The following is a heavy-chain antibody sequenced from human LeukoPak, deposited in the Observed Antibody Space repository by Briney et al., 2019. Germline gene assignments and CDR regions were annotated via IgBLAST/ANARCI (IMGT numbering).Heavy chain of an antibody. CDR3: AKDLRVPAAMSDAFDI. J-gene: IGHJ3*02. Sequence: GGSLRLSCAASGFTFSSYAMSWVRQAPGKGLEWVSAISGSGGSTYCADSVKGRFTISRDNSKNTLYLQMNSLRAEDTAVYYCAKDLRVPAAMSDAFDIWGQGTMVTVSS. CDR2: ISGSGGST. CDR1: GFTFSSYA. V-gene: IGHV3-23*01. D-gene: IGHD2-2*01.